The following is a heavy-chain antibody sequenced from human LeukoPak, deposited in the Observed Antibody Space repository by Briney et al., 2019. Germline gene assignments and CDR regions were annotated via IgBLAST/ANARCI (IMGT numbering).Heavy chain of an antibody. V-gene: IGHV4-39*01. CDR2: IYYSGST. J-gene: IGHJ4*02. D-gene: IGHD3-3*01. Sequence: SETLSLTCTVSGGSISSSSYYWGWIRQPPGKGLEWIGTIYYSGSTYYNPSVKSRVTISVDTSKNQFSLKLSSVTAADTAVYYCARLWSPTVNFDYWGQGTLVTVSS. CDR3: ARLWSPTVNFDY. CDR1: GGSISSSSYY.